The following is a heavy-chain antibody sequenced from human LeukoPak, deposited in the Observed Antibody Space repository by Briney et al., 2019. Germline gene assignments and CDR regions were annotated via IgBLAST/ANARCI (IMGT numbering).Heavy chain of an antibody. D-gene: IGHD3-10*01. CDR2: IFYTGST. CDR1: GGSISSGDYS. J-gene: IGHJ6*02. V-gene: IGHV4-31*03. Sequence: SETLSLTCTVSGGSISSGDYSWSWIRQHPGKGLEWIWYIFYTGSTYYNPSLKSRLTISVDTSKNQFCLKLSSVTAADTAVYYCARDGLYGSGSYLSKELDVWGQGTTVTVSS. CDR3: ARDGLYGSGSYLSKELDV.